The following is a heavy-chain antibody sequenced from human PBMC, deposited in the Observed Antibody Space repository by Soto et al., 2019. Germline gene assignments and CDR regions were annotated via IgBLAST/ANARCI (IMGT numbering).Heavy chain of an antibody. V-gene: IGHV1-18*01. CDR2: ISAYNGNT. CDR3: AREVALVNTAMAHGGWFDP. CDR1: GYTFTSYG. D-gene: IGHD5-18*01. J-gene: IGHJ5*02. Sequence: QVQLVQSGAEVKKPGASVKVSCKASGYTFTSYGISWVRQAPGQGLEWMGWISAYNGNTNYAQKLQGRVTMTTDTPTSTAYMELRSLRSDDTAVYYCAREVALVNTAMAHGGWFDPWGQGTLVTVSS.